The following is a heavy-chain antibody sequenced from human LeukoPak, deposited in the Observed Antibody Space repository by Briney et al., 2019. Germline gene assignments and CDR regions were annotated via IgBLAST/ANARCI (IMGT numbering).Heavy chain of an antibody. CDR3: ADLTFPARPMRVPAAIGPRGGYMDV. D-gene: IGHD2-2*01. V-gene: IGHV4-39*01. J-gene: IGHJ6*03. Sequence: PSETLSLTCTVSGGSISSSSYYWGWIRQPPGKGLEWIGSIYYSGSTYYNPSLKSRVTISVDTSKNQFSLKLSSVTAADTAVYYCADLTFPARPMRVPAAIGPRGGYMDVWGKGTTVTVSS. CDR2: IYYSGST. CDR1: GGSISSSSYY.